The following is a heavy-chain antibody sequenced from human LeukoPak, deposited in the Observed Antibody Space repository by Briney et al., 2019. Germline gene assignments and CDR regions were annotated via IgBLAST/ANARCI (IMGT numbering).Heavy chain of an antibody. V-gene: IGHV3-74*01. J-gene: IGHJ4*02. CDR2: INDDGSDT. Sequence: QAGGSLRLSCAASGFTFKLYWMHWVRQVPGKRPVWVSRINDDGSDTIYADSVRGRFTISRDNSKNTLYLQMNSLRAEDTAVYYCAEGGRQLLGVDYWGQGTLVTVSS. CDR1: GFTFKLYW. CDR3: AEGGRQLLGVDY. D-gene: IGHD3-16*01.